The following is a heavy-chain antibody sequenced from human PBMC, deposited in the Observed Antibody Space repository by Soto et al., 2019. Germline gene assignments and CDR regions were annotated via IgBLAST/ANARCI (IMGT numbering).Heavy chain of an antibody. J-gene: IGHJ6*02. CDR2: ISWNSGSI. CDR1: GFTFDDYA. Sequence: EVQLVESGGGLVQPGRSLRLSCAASGFTFDDYAMHWVRQAPGKGLEWVSGISWNSGSIGYADSVKGRFTISRDNAKNSLYLQMNSLRAEDTALYYCAKDLVPNQYSSSWYGGVYYYYGMDVWGQGTTVTVSS. D-gene: IGHD6-13*01. CDR3: AKDLVPNQYSSSWYGGVYYYYGMDV. V-gene: IGHV3-9*01.